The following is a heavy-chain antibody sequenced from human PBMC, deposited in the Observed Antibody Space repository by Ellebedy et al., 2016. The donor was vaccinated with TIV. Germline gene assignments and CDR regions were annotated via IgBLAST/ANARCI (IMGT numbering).Heavy chain of an antibody. CDR2: INPNAGHT. Sequence: AASVKVSCKASGYTFTSYYMHWVRQAPGQGLEWMGVINPNAGHTTYVQKFQGRVTMTRDTSTSTVYMELSSLGSEDTAVYYCARPPDGGNRWRFFDYWGQGTLVTVSS. V-gene: IGHV1-46*01. CDR3: ARPPDGGNRWRFFDY. J-gene: IGHJ4*02. D-gene: IGHD4-23*01. CDR1: GYTFTSYY.